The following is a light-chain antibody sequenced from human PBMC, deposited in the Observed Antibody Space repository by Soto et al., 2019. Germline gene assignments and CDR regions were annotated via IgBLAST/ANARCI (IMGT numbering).Light chain of an antibody. J-gene: IGKJ1*01. CDR3: QQYGGSPV. CDR1: ESISNSY. Sequence: EIVLTQSPGTLSLSPGERATLSCRASESISNSYLAWYQQKPGQAPRVLIYVASTRATGIPDRFSGSGSGTDFTLTISRLEPEDFAVYYCQQYGGSPVFGQGTKVDIK. V-gene: IGKV3-20*01. CDR2: VAS.